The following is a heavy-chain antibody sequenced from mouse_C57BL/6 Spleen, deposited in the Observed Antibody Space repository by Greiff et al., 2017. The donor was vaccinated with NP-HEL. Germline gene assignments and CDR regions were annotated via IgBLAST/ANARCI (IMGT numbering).Heavy chain of an antibody. V-gene: IGHV1-62-2*01. D-gene: IGHD2-1*01. Sequence: VQLQQSGAELVKPGASVKLSCKASGYTFTEYPIHWVKQRSGQGLEWIGWFYPGSGSIKYNEKFKDKATLTADKSSSTVYMELSRLTSEDSAVYFCARHEDGGWDGNYVWFAYWGQGTLVTVSA. J-gene: IGHJ3*01. CDR3: ARHEDGGWDGNYVWFAY. CDR1: GYTFTEYP. CDR2: FYPGSGSI.